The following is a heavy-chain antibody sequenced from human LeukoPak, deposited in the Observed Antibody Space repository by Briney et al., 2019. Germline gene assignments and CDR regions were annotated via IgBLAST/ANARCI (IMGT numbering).Heavy chain of an antibody. V-gene: IGHV3-23*01. CDR3: AKFLTAIPDDAFDI. Sequence: PGGSLRLSCAASGFTFSSYAMSWVRQAPGKGLEWVSAISGSGDSTYYADSVKGRFTISRDNSKKTLYLQMNSLRAEDTAAYYCAKFLTAIPDDAFDIWGQGTMVTVSS. CDR1: GFTFSSYA. D-gene: IGHD5-18*01. J-gene: IGHJ3*02. CDR2: ISGSGDST.